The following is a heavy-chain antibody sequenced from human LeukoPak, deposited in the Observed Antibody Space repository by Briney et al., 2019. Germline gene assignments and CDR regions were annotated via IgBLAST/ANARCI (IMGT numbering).Heavy chain of an antibody. V-gene: IGHV3-23*01. CDR3: AKAFYSSGPYYFDY. D-gene: IGHD6-19*01. Sequence: ETLSLTCTVSGYSISSGYYWGWVRQAPGKGLEWVSAISGSGGSTYYADSVKGRFTISRDNSKNTLYLQMNSLRAEDTAVYYCAKAFYSSGPYYFDYWGQGTLVTVSS. CDR1: GYSISSGYY. J-gene: IGHJ4*02. CDR2: ISGSGGST.